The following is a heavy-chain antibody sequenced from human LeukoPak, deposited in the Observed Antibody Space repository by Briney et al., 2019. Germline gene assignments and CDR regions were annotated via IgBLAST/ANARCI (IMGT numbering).Heavy chain of an antibody. J-gene: IGHJ3*02. CDR2: IYYSGST. D-gene: IGHD3-22*01. V-gene: IGHV4-59*08. Sequence: SETLSLTCTVSGGSISSYYWSWIRQPPGRGLEWIGYIYYSGSTNYNPSLKSRVTISVDTSKNQFSLKLSSVTAADTAVYYRARQGILAGMIVVQDAFDIWGQGTMVTVSS. CDR1: GGSISSYY. CDR3: ARQGILAGMIVVQDAFDI.